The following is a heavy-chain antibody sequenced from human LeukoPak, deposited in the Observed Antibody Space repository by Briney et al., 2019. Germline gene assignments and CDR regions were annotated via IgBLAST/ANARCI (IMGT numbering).Heavy chain of an antibody. D-gene: IGHD3-3*01. CDR2: IYYSGST. Sequence: PSETLSLTCTVSGGSISSYYWSWIRQPPGKGLEWIGYIYYSGSTNYNPSLKSRVTISVDTSKNQFSLKLSSVTAADTAVYYCARADGSFWRGLYGMDVWGQGTTVTVSS. CDR3: ARADGSFWRGLYGMDV. V-gene: IGHV4-59*01. CDR1: GGSISSYY. J-gene: IGHJ6*02.